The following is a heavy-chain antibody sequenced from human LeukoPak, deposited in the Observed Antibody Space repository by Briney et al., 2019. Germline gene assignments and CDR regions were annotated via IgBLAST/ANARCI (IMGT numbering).Heavy chain of an antibody. D-gene: IGHD2-2*01. CDR3: ASQYCSSTSCSPDY. J-gene: IGHJ4*02. CDR2: IYYSGST. Sequence: SETLSLTCTVSGGSISSYYWSWIRQPPGKGLEWIGYIYYSGSTNYNPSLMSRVTISVDTSKNQFSLKLSSVTAADTAVYYCASQYCSSTSCSPDYWGQGTLVTVSS. V-gene: IGHV4-59*08. CDR1: GGSISSYY.